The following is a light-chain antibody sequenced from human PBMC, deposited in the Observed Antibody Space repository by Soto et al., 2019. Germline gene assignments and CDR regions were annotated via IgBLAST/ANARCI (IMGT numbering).Light chain of an antibody. CDR1: QSISSW. Sequence: DIQMTQSPSTLFASVGDRVTITCRASQSISSWLAWYQQKPGKAPKLLIYKAFSLESGVPLRFSGSGSGTEFTLTISSLQPDDFAPYHSQQYHYLPYTFGQRTKLEI. CDR3: QQYHYLPYT. V-gene: IGKV1-5*03. CDR2: KAF. J-gene: IGKJ2*01.